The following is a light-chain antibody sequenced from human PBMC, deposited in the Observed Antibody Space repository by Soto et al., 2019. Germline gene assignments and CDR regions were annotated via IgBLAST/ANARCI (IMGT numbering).Light chain of an antibody. CDR2: DNN. V-gene: IGLV1-51*01. Sequence: QSVLTQPPSVSAAPGQKVTISCSGSSSNIGNNYVSWYQQVPGTAPKVLIYDNNKRPSGIPDRFSGSKSGTSATLGITGLQTGDEADYYCGTWHSSLSGLVFGGGTKLTVL. CDR3: GTWHSSLSGLV. CDR1: SSNIGNNY. J-gene: IGLJ2*01.